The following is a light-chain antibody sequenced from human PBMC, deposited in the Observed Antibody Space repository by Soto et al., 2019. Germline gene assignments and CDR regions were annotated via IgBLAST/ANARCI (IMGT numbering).Light chain of an antibody. J-gene: IGLJ7*01. Sequence: QSALTQPPSASGSPGQSVTISCTGTSGDVGGYNYVSWYQQHPGKPPKLMFYEVSKRPSGVPGRFSGSRSGNTASLTVSGLQAEDEADYYCSSYTGNNNLVFGGGTQLTVL. CDR3: SSYTGNNNLV. V-gene: IGLV2-8*01. CDR2: EVS. CDR1: SGDVGGYNY.